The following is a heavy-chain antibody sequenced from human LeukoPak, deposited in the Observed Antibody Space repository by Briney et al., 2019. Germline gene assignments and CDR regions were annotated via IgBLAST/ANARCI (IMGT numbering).Heavy chain of an antibody. CDR2: ISNDGTNK. CDR3: PTDS. D-gene: IGHD3/OR15-3a*01. V-gene: IGHV3-30*03. Sequence: GGSLRLSCAASGLTFSNYGMHWVRQAPGKGLEWLAVISNDGTNKNYVDSVKGRFTISRDNSKNTLYLQMDSPGVEDTAVYYGPTDSWGQGTLVTVSS. J-gene: IGHJ4*02. CDR1: GLTFSNYG.